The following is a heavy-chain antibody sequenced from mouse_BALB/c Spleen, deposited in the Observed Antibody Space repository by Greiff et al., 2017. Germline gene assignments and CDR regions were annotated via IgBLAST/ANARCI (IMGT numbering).Heavy chain of an antibody. D-gene: IGHD1-1*01. CDR1: GFTFSSYY. J-gene: IGHJ2*01. Sequence: EVMLVESGGGLVKLGGSLKLSCAASGFTFSSYYMSWVRQTPEKRLELVAAINSNGGSTYYPDTVKGRFTISRDNAKNTLYLQMSSLKSEDTALYYCARHEGYGQTYYFDYWGQGTTLTVSS. V-gene: IGHV5-6-2*01. CDR3: ARHEGYGQTYYFDY. CDR2: INSNGGST.